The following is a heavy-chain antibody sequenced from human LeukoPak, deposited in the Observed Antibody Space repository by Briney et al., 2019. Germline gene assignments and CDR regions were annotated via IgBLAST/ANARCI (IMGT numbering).Heavy chain of an antibody. Sequence: PSETLSLTCTVSGGSISSYYWSWIRQPPGKGLEWIGYIYYSGSTNYNPSLKSRVTISVDTSKNQFSLKLSSVTAADTAVYYCARRDWDSSGYYSDAFDIWGQGTMVTVSS. J-gene: IGHJ3*02. V-gene: IGHV4-59*08. CDR3: ARRDWDSSGYYSDAFDI. D-gene: IGHD3-22*01. CDR2: IYYSGST. CDR1: GGSISSYY.